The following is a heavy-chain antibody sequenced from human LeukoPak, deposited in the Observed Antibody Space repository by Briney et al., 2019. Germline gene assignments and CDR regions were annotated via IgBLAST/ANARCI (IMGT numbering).Heavy chain of an antibody. CDR2: FDPEDGET. CDR3: AGREGGGSHGGREYYFDY. J-gene: IGHJ4*02. Sequence: ASVKVSCKVSGYTLTELSMHWVRQAPGKGLEWMGGFDPEDGETIYAQKFQGRVTMTEDTSTDTAYMELSSLRSEDTAVYYCAGREGGGSHGGREYYFDYWGQGTLVTVSS. CDR1: GYTLTELS. D-gene: IGHD1-26*01. V-gene: IGHV1-24*01.